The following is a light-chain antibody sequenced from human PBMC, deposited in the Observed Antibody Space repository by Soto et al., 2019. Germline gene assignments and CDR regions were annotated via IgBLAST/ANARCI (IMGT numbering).Light chain of an antibody. Sequence: QSVLTQPASMSGSPGQSITISCTGTSGDVGFYDFVSWYQQHPGKVPRLIIYGVTKRPSGVSHRFSGSKSGNTASLTISGLQVEDEDAYSCASYTGSSTYLFGGGTKLTVL. CDR1: SGDVGFYDF. V-gene: IGLV2-14*03. J-gene: IGLJ3*02. CDR3: ASYTGSSTYL. CDR2: GVT.